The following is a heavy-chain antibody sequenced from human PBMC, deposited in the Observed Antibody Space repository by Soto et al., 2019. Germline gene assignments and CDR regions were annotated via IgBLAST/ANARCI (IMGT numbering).Heavy chain of an antibody. J-gene: IGHJ4*02. V-gene: IGHV4-61*01. D-gene: IGHD2-15*01. CDR3: ARDSCSGGSCYSDY. CDR1: GGSVSSNNYY. CDR2: ISYSGST. Sequence: SETLSLTCTVSGGSVSSNNYYWSWMRQPPAKGLEWVGYISYSGSTNYNPSLKSRVTISVDTSKNQISLKLTSVTAADTAVYYCARDSCSGGSCYSDYWGQGTLVTVSS.